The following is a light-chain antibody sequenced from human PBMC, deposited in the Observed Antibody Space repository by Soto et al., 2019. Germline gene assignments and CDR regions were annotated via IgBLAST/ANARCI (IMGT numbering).Light chain of an antibody. CDR2: GAS. V-gene: IGKV3-20*01. CDR1: QSVSSAY. CDR3: QQYGSSWT. Sequence: EIVLTQSPGTLSLSPGERATLSCRASQSVSSAYLAWYQQKPGQAPRLLIYGASSRASGIPDRFSGSGSGTDFTLTISIPEPEDFAVYYCQQYGSSWTFGQGTKVEIK. J-gene: IGKJ1*01.